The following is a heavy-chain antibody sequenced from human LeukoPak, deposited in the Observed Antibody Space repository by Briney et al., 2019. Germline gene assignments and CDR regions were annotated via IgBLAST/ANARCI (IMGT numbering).Heavy chain of an antibody. Sequence: PGGSLRLSRAASGFTFSSYEMNWVRQAPGKGLEWISYISSSGSSIYYVDSVKGRFTISRDNAKNSLYLQMNSLRAEDTAVYYCARDNGDPRTYFDYWGQGTLVTVSS. CDR3: ARDNGDPRTYFDY. CDR2: ISSSGSSI. D-gene: IGHD4-17*01. J-gene: IGHJ4*02. CDR1: GFTFSSYE. V-gene: IGHV3-48*03.